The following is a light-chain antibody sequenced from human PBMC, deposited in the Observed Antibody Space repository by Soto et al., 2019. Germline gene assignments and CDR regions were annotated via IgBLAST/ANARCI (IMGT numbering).Light chain of an antibody. J-gene: IGKJ1*01. V-gene: IGKV1-5*03. CDR3: QQYNTYSGT. Sequence: DIQMTQSPSTLSASVGDRVTITCRAGQSISSWLAWYQQKPGRAPKLLVYWASSLQSGVPSRFSGCGSGTEFSLTITSLQPNDSATYYCQQYNTYSGTFGQGTQVEI. CDR2: WAS. CDR1: QSISSW.